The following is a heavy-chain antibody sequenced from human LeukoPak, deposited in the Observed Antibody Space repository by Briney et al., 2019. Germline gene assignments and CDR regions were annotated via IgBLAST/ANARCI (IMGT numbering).Heavy chain of an antibody. D-gene: IGHD3-10*01. CDR2: IYSGGST. CDR3: ASHGSGNTPYYYYMDV. Sequence: PGGSLRLSCAASGFTFSSYAMSWVRQAPGKGLEWVSVIYSGGSTYYADSVKGRFTISRDNSKNTLYLQMNSLRAEDTAVYYCASHGSGNTPYYYYMDVWGKGTTVTVSS. V-gene: IGHV3-53*01. CDR1: GFTFSSYA. J-gene: IGHJ6*03.